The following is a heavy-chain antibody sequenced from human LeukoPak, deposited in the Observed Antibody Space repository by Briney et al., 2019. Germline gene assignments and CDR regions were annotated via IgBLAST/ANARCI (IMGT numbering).Heavy chain of an antibody. CDR1: GFTFSSYA. D-gene: IGHD2-2*01. Sequence: GGSLRLSCPASGFTFSSYAMHWVRQAPGKGLEWVAVISYDGSNKYYADSVKGRFTISRDNSKNTLYLQMNSLRAEDTAVYYCARDQDCSTTSCYGPLDYWGQGTLVTVSS. V-gene: IGHV3-30*04. J-gene: IGHJ4*02. CDR2: ISYDGSNK. CDR3: ARDQDCSTTSCYGPLDY.